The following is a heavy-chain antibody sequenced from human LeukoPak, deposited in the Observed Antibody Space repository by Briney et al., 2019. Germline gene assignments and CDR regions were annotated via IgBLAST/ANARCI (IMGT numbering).Heavy chain of an antibody. J-gene: IGHJ4*02. CDR1: GFTFSSCG. CDR2: ISHDGRYK. D-gene: IGHD2-2*01. CDR3: AKDLTNTWSFDS. Sequence: GGSLRLSCLASGFTFSSCGMHWVRQAPGKGLDWVAVISHDGRYKCYADSVKGRFTISRDNSKNTLYLQMNSLTPEDTAVYYCAKDLTNTWSFDSWGQGSLVTVSS. V-gene: IGHV3-30*18.